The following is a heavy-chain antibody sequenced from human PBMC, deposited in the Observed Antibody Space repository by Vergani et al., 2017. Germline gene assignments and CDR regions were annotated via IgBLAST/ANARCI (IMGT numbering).Heavy chain of an antibody. CDR2: IRSKANSYAT. CDR1: GFTFSGSA. Sequence: EVQLVESGGGLVQPGGSLKLSCAASGFTFSGSAMHWVRQASGKGLEWVGRIRSKANSYATAYAASVKGRFTISRDDSKNTAYLQMNSLKTEDTAVYYCARDSPIAVAGRGWFDYWGQGTLVTVSS. J-gene: IGHJ4*02. V-gene: IGHV3-73*02. D-gene: IGHD6-19*01. CDR3: ARDSPIAVAGRGWFDY.